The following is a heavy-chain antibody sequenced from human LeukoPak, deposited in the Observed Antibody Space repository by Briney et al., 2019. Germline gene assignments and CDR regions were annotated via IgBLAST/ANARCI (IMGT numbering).Heavy chain of an antibody. CDR1: GFTFSRYS. V-gene: IGHV3-21*01. J-gene: IGHJ4*02. CDR3: ARDQYGDYLLDY. Sequence: GGSLRLSCAASGFTFSRYSMTWVCQAPGKGLEWVSSISSSYIYYADSVKGRFTISRDNAKNSLYLQMNSLRAEDTAVYYCARDQYGDYLLDYWGQGTLVTVS. CDR2: ISSSYI. D-gene: IGHD4-17*01.